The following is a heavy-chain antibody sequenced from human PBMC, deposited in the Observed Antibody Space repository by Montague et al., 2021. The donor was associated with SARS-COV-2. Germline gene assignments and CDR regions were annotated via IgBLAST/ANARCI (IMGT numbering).Heavy chain of an antibody. CDR2: INPNRGNT. V-gene: IGHV1-8*01. Sequence: SVKVSCKASGYTFINYDIAWVRQVTGQGLEWMGWINPNRGNTGYAQKFQGRVTMTRDTSTSTAYMELSSLRSEDTAVYYCARGTRYYNVLTALLNYHFYYMDVWGQGTTVIVSS. J-gene: IGHJ6*02. D-gene: IGHD3-9*01. CDR3: ARGTRYYNVLTALLNYHFYYMDV. CDR1: GYTFINYD.